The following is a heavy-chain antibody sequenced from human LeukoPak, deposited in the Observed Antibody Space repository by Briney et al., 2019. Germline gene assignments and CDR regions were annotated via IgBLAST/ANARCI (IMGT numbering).Heavy chain of an antibody. CDR2: IYTNVIT. Sequence: PSETLSLTCIVSGGSISGYYWNWIRQPAGKGLEWIGRIYTNVITNYNPSLKSRVTMSVDTSKNQFSLMLSSVTAADTAVYYCVVWKGDYTADYWGQGTLVTVSS. V-gene: IGHV4-4*07. D-gene: IGHD4-17*01. J-gene: IGHJ4*02. CDR3: VVWKGDYTADY. CDR1: GGSISGYY.